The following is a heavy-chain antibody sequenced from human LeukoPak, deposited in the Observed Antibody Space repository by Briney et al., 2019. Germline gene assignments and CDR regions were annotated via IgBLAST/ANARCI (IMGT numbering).Heavy chain of an antibody. V-gene: IGHV4-59*01. CDR2: TYYSGST. CDR3: ARYIPRNNWFDP. Sequence: SEALSLTCTVSGGSISSYYWSWIRQPPGKGLEWIGYTYYSGSTNYNPSLKSRVTISVDTSKNQFSLKLSSVTAADTAVYYCARYIPRNNWFDPWGQGTLVTVSS. CDR1: GGSISSYY. J-gene: IGHJ5*02. D-gene: IGHD1-14*01.